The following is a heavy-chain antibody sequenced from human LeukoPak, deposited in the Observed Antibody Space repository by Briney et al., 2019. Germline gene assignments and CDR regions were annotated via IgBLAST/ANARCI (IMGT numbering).Heavy chain of an antibody. D-gene: IGHD2-2*01. CDR2: IYYSGST. Sequence: SETLSLTCTVSGGSISSGDYYWSWIRQPPGKGLEGIGYIYYSGSTYYNPSLKSRVTISVDTSKNQFSLKLSFVTAADTAVHHCARNSKILVVPAAPKAHSTGNNWFDPWGQGTLVTV. CDR3: ARNSKILVVPAAPKAHSTGNNWFDP. V-gene: IGHV4-30-4*01. J-gene: IGHJ5*02. CDR1: GGSISSGDYY.